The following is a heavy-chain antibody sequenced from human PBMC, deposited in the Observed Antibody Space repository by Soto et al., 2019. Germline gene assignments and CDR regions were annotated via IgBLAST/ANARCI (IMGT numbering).Heavy chain of an antibody. CDR2: INHSGST. Sequence: PSETLCLTCAVYGGSFSGYYWTWIRQPPGTGLEWIGEINHSGSTNYNPSLKSRVTISVDTSKNQFSLKLSSATAADTAVYYCAKSRYSGYDSLDYWGQGTLVSVSS. V-gene: IGHV4-34*01. D-gene: IGHD5-12*01. CDR3: AKSRYSGYDSLDY. CDR1: GGSFSGYY. J-gene: IGHJ4*02.